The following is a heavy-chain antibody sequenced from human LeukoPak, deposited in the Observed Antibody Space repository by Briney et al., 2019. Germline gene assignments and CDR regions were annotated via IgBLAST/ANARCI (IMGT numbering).Heavy chain of an antibody. V-gene: IGHV3-30*01. CDR3: ARDRRTSIFGVVIVYYFDY. D-gene: IGHD3-3*01. Sequence: QTGGSLRLSCAASGFTFSNYAMHWVRQAPGKGLEWVAVISYDGSNKYYADSVKGRFTISRDNSKNTLYLQMNSLSAEDTAVYYCARDRRTSIFGVVIVYYFDYWGQGTLVTVSS. CDR1: GFTFSNYA. CDR2: ISYDGSNK. J-gene: IGHJ4*02.